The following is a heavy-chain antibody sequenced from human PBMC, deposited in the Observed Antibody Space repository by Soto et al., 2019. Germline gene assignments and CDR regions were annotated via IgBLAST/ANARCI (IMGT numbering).Heavy chain of an antibody. CDR2: FDPEDGET. J-gene: IGHJ3*02. V-gene: IGHV1-24*01. Sequence: ASVKVSCKVSGYTLTELSMHWVRQAPGKGLEWMGGFDPEDGETIYAQKFQGRVTMTEDTSTDTAYMELSSLRPEDTAVYYCATPSSGWYQGGAFDIWGQGTMVTVSS. CDR3: ATPSSGWYQGGAFDI. CDR1: GYTLTELS. D-gene: IGHD6-19*01.